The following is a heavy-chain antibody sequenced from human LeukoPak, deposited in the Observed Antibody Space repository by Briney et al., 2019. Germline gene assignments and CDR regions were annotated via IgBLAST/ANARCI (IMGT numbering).Heavy chain of an antibody. Sequence: GGSLRLSCAASGFTFSSYAMSWVREAPARGLEWVSGISWNSDNIGYADSVKGRFTISRDNAKNSLYLQMNSLRAEDPALYYCAKSPGYYDAFDYWGQGTLVTVPS. CDR2: ISWNSDNI. J-gene: IGHJ4*02. V-gene: IGHV3-9*01. CDR1: GFTFSSYA. CDR3: AKSPGYYDAFDY. D-gene: IGHD3-9*01.